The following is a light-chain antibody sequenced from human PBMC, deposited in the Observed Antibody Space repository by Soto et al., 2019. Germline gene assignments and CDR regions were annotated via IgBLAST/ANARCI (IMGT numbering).Light chain of an antibody. CDR1: SSDVGSYNR. CDR2: EVN. V-gene: IGLV2-18*01. Sequence: QCVLTQPPSVSGSPGQSVTISCTGTSSDVGSYNRVSWYQQPPGTAPKLMIYEVNNRPSGVPDRFSGSKSGNMASLTISGLQVEYEADYYCSYYTSNSTHLFGAG. CDR3: SYYTSNSTHL. J-gene: IGLJ1*01.